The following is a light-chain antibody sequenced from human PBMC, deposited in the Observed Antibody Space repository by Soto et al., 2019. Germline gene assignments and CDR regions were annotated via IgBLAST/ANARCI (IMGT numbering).Light chain of an antibody. V-gene: IGLV1-51*01. CDR3: GTWDTSLSAGV. J-gene: IGLJ3*02. CDR1: SSNIATNY. Sequence: QSVLTQPPSVSAAPGQRVTISCSGSSSNIATNYVSWYQHLPGAAPRLLICDDNKRPSGIPVRFSGSKYGTSATLDITGLQTGDEADYYCGTWDTSLSAGVFGGGTKVTVL. CDR2: DDN.